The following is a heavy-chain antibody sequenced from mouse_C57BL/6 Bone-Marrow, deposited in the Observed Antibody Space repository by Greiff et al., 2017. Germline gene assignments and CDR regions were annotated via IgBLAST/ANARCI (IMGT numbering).Heavy chain of an antibody. CDR1: GFTFSSYG. V-gene: IGHV5-6*02. Sequence: EVKLMESGGDLVKPGGSLKLSCAASGFTFSSYGMSWVRQTPDKRLEWVATISSGGSYSYYPDSVKGRFTISRDNAKNTLYLQMRSLKSEDTAMYYCARRRIPHWYFDVWGTGTTVTVSS. CDR3: ARRRIPHWYFDV. CDR2: ISSGGSYS. J-gene: IGHJ1*03.